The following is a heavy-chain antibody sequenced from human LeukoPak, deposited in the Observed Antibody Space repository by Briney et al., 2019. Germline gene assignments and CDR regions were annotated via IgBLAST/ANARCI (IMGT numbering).Heavy chain of an antibody. D-gene: IGHD6-13*01. V-gene: IGHV3-48*03. CDR3: AKDMSIAAAGGGFDY. CDR2: ISSSGSTI. J-gene: IGHJ4*02. CDR1: GFTFSSYE. Sequence: GGSLRLSCAASGFTFSSYEMNWVRQAPGKGLEWVSYISSSGSTIYYADSVKGRFTISRDNSKNSLYLQMNSLRTEDTALYYCAKDMSIAAAGGGFDYWGQGTLVTVSS.